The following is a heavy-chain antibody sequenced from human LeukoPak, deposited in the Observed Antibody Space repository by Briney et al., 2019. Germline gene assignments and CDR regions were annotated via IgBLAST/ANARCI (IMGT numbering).Heavy chain of an antibody. V-gene: IGHV3-21*01. CDR3: ARSYKPGGRVTQFDY. CDR1: GFTFSSYS. J-gene: IGHJ4*02. D-gene: IGHD3-10*01. CDR2: ISSSSSYI. Sequence: GGSLRLSCAASGFTFSSYSMNWVRQAPGKGLEWVSSISSSSSYIYYADSVKGRFTISRDNAKNSLYLQMNSLRAEDTAVYYCARSYKPGGRVTQFDYWGQGTLVTVSS.